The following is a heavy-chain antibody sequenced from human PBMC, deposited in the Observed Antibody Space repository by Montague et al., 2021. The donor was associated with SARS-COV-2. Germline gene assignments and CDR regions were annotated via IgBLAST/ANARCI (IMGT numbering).Heavy chain of an antibody. V-gene: IGHV4-59*08. J-gene: IGHJ3*02. CDR3: ARHGRFSVIVNTPRGAFDI. CDR1: GVSISSYY. Sequence: SETLSLTCTVSGVSISSYYWSWIRQPPGKGLEWTGCIYFSGSTNYNPSLKSRVTISVDTSKNQFSLKLSSVTAADTAVYYCARHGRFSVIVNTPRGAFDIWGQGTMVTVSS. CDR2: IYFSGST. D-gene: IGHD3-22*01.